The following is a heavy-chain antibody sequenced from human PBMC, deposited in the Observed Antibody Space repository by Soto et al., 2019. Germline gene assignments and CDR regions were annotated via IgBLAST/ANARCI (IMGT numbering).Heavy chain of an antibody. J-gene: IGHJ4*02. CDR3: ARSRGSYYTNFDS. CDR2: VIPILGAS. CDR1: ADTFTVYT. V-gene: IGHV1-69*08. D-gene: IGHD3-10*01. Sequence: SLKVSCKASADTFTVYTVTWVRQAPGQGLEWVGRVIPILGASNFAQKFQGRVTISADKSADTAYMVLTGLTSEDTAVYYCARSRGSYYTNFDSWGQGTLVTVSS.